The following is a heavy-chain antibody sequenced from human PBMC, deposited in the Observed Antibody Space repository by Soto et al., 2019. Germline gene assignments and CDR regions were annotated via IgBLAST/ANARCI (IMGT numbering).Heavy chain of an antibody. CDR1: VSTFRAYS. Sequence: PWWSLRLSCLASVSTFRAYSMSWVRQAPGQGLEWVSSITSSSTYIYYTRSVEGRFTISRDDAKNSLHLQMNSLRAEDTAVYYCARDLLEGYGHARQPDYWGQGTLVTVSS. CDR2: ITSSSTYI. V-gene: IGHV3-21*04. D-gene: IGHD5-18*01. J-gene: IGHJ4*02. CDR3: ARDLLEGYGHARQPDY.